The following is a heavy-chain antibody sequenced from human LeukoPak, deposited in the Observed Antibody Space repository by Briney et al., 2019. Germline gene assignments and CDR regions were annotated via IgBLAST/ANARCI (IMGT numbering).Heavy chain of an antibody. D-gene: IGHD6-13*01. V-gene: IGHV4-39*07. Sequence: SETLSLTCTVSGGSISSGSYYWGWIRQPPGKGLEWIGRIYYSGSTNYNPSLKSRVTISVDTSKNQFSLKLSSVTAADTAVYYWARGEAAAAADWYFDLWGRGTLVTVSS. J-gene: IGHJ2*01. CDR1: GGSISSGSYY. CDR2: IYYSGST. CDR3: ARGEAAAAADWYFDL.